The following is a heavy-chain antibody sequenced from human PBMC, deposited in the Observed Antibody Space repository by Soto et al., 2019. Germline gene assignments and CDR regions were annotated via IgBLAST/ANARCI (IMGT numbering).Heavy chain of an antibody. CDR2: ISSSSSTI. CDR1: GFTFSSYS. Sequence: GGSLRLSCAASGFTFSSYSMNWVRQAPGKGLEWVSYISSSSSTIYYADSVKGRFTISRDNAKNSLYLQMNSLRDEDTAVYYCPRPAEDEDFWGGRIIGWDYWGQGTLVTVS. V-gene: IGHV3-48*02. CDR3: PRPAEDEDFWGGRIIGWDY. J-gene: IGHJ4*02. D-gene: IGHD3-3*01.